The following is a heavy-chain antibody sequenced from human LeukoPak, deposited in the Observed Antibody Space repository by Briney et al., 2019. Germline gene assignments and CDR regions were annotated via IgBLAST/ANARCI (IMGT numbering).Heavy chain of an antibody. CDR1: GFTFSSYG. CDR2: ISYDGSNK. Sequence: GGSLRLSCAASGFTFSSYGMHWVRQAPGKGLEWVAVISYDGSNKYYADSVKGRFTISRDNSKNTLYLQMNSLRAEDTAVYYCAKLDPPLDYWGQGTLVTVSS. CDR3: AKLDPPLDY. D-gene: IGHD1-1*01. J-gene: IGHJ4*02. V-gene: IGHV3-30*18.